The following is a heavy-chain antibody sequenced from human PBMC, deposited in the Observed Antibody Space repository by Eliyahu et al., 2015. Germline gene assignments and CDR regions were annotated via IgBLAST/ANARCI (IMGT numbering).Heavy chain of an antibody. CDR1: GFTFXIYS. CDR3: ARADMDV. Sequence: EVQLVESGGGLVQPGGSLRLSCAASGFTFXIYSMNWARQAPGKGLEWISYISSSSSLIYYAESVKGRFTISRDNAKNSVYLQMNSLRAEDTAVYYCARADMDVWGKGTTVIVSS. J-gene: IGHJ6*03. CDR2: ISSSSSLI. V-gene: IGHV3-48*01.